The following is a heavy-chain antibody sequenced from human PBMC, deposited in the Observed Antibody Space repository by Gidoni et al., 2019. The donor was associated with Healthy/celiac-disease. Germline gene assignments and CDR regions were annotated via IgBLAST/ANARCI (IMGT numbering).Heavy chain of an antibody. Sequence: EVQLLESGGGLVQPGGSLRLSCAASGFTFRRYAMSWVRQAPGKGLEWVSAISGSGGSTYYADSVKGRFTISRDNSKNTLYLQMNSLRAEDTAVYYCAKRSPPISKKLHDFWSGYSGDSFDIWGQGTMVTVSS. CDR2: ISGSGGST. CDR3: AKRSPPISKKLHDFWSGYSGDSFDI. CDR1: GFTFRRYA. D-gene: IGHD3-3*01. V-gene: IGHV3-23*01. J-gene: IGHJ3*02.